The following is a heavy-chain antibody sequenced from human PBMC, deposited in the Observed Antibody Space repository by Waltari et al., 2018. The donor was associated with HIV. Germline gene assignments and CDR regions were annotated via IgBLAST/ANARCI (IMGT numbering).Heavy chain of an antibody. CDR1: GFLCRIFD. D-gene: IGHD3-22*01. CDR3: ARDSHYYDSTPFDY. Sequence: QVQLVESGGGVVQPGRSLRISCAASGFLCRIFDIHWVRQAPGKGLEWVAVIGYDGTKKDFADSVKGRFTISRDNSKNTLYLQMNSLRAEDTAVYYCARDSHYYDSTPFDYWGQGTLVTVSS. V-gene: IGHV3-33*01. J-gene: IGHJ4*02. CDR2: IGYDGTKK.